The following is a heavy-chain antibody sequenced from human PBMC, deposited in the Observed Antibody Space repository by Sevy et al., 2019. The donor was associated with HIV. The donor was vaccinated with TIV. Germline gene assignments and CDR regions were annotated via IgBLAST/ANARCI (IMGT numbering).Heavy chain of an antibody. D-gene: IGHD3-16*01. V-gene: IGHV3-21*01. Sequence: GGSLRLSCAASGFTFSSYSMNWVRQAPGKGLEWVSSISSSSSYIYYADSVKGRFTISRDNAKNSLYLQMNSLRAEDTALYYCASDYDYVRGSLYWGQGTLVTVSS. CDR1: GFTFSSYS. CDR2: ISSSSSYI. J-gene: IGHJ4*02. CDR3: ASDYDYVRGSLY.